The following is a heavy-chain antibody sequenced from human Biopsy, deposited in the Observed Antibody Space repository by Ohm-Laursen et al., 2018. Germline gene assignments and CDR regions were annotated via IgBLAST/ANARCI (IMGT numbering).Heavy chain of an antibody. CDR1: GDSVTKYY. CDR3: ARDSGILNYGNFKYYHYYGMDV. Sequence: SQTLSRTCAVSGDSVTKYYWSWIRQPPGKGREWIGHIYYSGMTNYNPSLQSRVSISVDTSRNQVSLTLSSVTAADTAVYCCARDSGILNYGNFKYYHYYGMDVWGQGTKVTVSS. V-gene: IGHV4-59*02. CDR2: IYYSGMT. J-gene: IGHJ6*02. D-gene: IGHD4-11*01.